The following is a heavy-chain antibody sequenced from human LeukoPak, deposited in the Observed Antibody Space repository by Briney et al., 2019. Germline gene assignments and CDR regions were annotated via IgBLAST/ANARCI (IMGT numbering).Heavy chain of an antibody. CDR1: GFTFSSYA. D-gene: IGHD3-22*01. Sequence: PGGSLRLSCAASGFTFSSYAMRWVRQARCKGLEWVAVISYDGSNKYYADSVKGRFTISRDNSKNTLYLQMNSLRAEDTAVYYCARDTQSSGYLDYWGQGTLVTVSS. CDR2: ISYDGSNK. CDR3: ARDTQSSGYLDY. V-gene: IGHV3-30*04. J-gene: IGHJ4*02.